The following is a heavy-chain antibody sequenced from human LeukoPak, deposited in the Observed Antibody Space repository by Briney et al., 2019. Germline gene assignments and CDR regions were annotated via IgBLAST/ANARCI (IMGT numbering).Heavy chain of an antibody. CDR1: GGPISSYY. D-gene: IGHD6-13*01. Sequence: SETLSLTCTVSGGPISSYYWSWIRQPAGKGLEWIGRIYTSGSTNYNPSLKSRVTMSVDTSKNQFSLKLSSVTAADTAVYYCARHGSSWYLNWYFDLWGRGTLVTVSS. CDR3: ARHGSSWYLNWYFDL. CDR2: IYTSGST. V-gene: IGHV4-4*07. J-gene: IGHJ2*01.